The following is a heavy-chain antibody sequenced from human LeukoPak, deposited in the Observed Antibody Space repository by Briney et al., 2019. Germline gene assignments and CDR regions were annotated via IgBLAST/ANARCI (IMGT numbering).Heavy chain of an antibody. Sequence: GGSLRLSCAASGFTFSSSPMSWVRQAPGKGLDWVSSISADGPTYYADSVKGRFTISRDNSKNTLYLQMNSLRAEDTAVYYCAKAGRSTSHGRSNYYYGMDVWGQGTTVTVSS. V-gene: IGHV3-23*01. D-gene: IGHD2-2*01. CDR2: ISADGPT. J-gene: IGHJ6*02. CDR1: GFTFSSSP. CDR3: AKAGRSTSHGRSNYYYGMDV.